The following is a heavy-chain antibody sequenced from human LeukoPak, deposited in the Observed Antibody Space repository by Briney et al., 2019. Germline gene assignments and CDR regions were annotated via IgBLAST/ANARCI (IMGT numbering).Heavy chain of an antibody. V-gene: IGHV1-2*04. CDR1: GYTFTGYY. Sequence: GASVKVSCKASGYTFTGYYMHWVRQAPGQGLEWMGWINPNSGGTNYAQKFQGWVTMTGDTSISTAYMELSRLRSDDTAVYYCARADLDSGSYFIEGPWGQGTLVTVSS. J-gene: IGHJ5*02. CDR3: ARADLDSGSYFIEGP. D-gene: IGHD1-26*01. CDR2: INPNSGGT.